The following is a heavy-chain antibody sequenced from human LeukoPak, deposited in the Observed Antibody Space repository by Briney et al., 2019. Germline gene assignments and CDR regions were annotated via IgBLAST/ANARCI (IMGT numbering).Heavy chain of an antibody. V-gene: IGHV3-64D*06. CDR3: VKDPSAAMAGAEYFQH. CDR1: GFTFSSYA. D-gene: IGHD6-25*01. CDR2: ISSNGGST. Sequence: PGGSLRLSCSASGFTFSSYAMHWVRQAPGKGLEYVSAISSNGGSTYYADSVKGRFTISRDNSKNTLYLQMSSLRAEDTAVYYCVKDPSAAMAGAEYFQHWGQGTLVTVSS. J-gene: IGHJ1*01.